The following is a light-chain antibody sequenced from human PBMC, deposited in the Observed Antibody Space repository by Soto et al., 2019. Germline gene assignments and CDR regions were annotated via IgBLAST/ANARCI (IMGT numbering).Light chain of an antibody. Sequence: QSVLTQPASVSGAPGQSIAISCTGTSSDISGYNYVSWYQHHPGKASKLMVYDVSNRPSGVFNRFSGSKSGNTASLTISGLQAEDEADYYCSSYTSSSTYVFGTGTKVTVL. V-gene: IGLV2-14*03. CDR3: SSYTSSSTYV. CDR2: DVS. J-gene: IGLJ1*01. CDR1: SSDISGYNY.